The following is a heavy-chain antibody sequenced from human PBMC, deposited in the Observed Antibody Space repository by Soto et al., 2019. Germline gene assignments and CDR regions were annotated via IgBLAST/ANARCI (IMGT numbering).Heavy chain of an antibody. V-gene: IGHV1-58*01. CDR3: AASRITGTSSLFYYYYGMDV. Sequence: SAKVSCKASLFTFTNPAVHLLRLSHGPRLEWIGWIFVGSGNTNYAQKFQERVTITRDMSTSTAYMELSSLRSEDTAVYYCAASRITGTSSLFYYYYGMDVWGQGTTVTV. D-gene: IGHD1-7*01. J-gene: IGHJ6*02. CDR2: IFVGSGNT. CDR1: LFTFTNPA.